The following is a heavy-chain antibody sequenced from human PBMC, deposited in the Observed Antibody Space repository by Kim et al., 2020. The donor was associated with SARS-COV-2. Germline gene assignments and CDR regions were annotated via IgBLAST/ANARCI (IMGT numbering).Heavy chain of an antibody. Sequence: GGSLRLSCAASGFTFRTSPMNWVRQAPGKGLEWVSAITGGGDRCYADAVKGRFTSSLDNSKNTMTMLMNNMNAVDAADYSFVSCTTPPLSTGGRGYF. CDR2: ITGGGDR. D-gene: IGHD2-8*01. CDR3: VSCTTPPLSTGGRGYF. J-gene: IGHJ4*01. V-gene: IGHV3-23*01. CDR1: GFTFRTSP.